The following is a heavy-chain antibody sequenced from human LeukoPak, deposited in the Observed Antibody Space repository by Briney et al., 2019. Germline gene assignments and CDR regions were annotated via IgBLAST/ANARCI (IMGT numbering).Heavy chain of an antibody. Sequence: KTSETLSLTCTVSGGSISSSSYYWGWIRQPPGKGLEWIGSIYYSGSTYYNPSLKSRVTISVDTSKNQFSLKLSSVTAADTAVYYCARDGDAVQLWLKDPNWFDPWGQGTLVTVSS. V-gene: IGHV4-39*07. CDR2: IYYSGST. CDR1: GGSISSSSYY. CDR3: ARDGDAVQLWLKDPNWFDP. J-gene: IGHJ5*02. D-gene: IGHD5-18*01.